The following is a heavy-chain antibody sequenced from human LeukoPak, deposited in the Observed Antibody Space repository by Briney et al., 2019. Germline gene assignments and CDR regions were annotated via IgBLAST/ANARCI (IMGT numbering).Heavy chain of an antibody. CDR1: GYTFTGYY. D-gene: IGHD3-10*01. CDR3: ARFGAPQWSGAPLGINAFDL. Sequence: ASVKVSFKASGYTFTGYYIHWVRQAPGQGLEWLGWISPNSGATNYAQKFQGRVTMTRDTSISTVYLELSRLRSDDTVEYYCARFGAPQWSGAPLGINAFDLWGQGTMVTVSS. J-gene: IGHJ3*01. CDR2: ISPNSGAT. V-gene: IGHV1-2*02.